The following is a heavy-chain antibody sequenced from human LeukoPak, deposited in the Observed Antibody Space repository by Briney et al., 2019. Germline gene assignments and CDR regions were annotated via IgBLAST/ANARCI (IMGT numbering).Heavy chain of an antibody. Sequence: SVKVSCKASGGTFSSYAISWVRQAPGQGLEWMGGIILIFGTANYAQKFQGRATITTDESTSTAYMELSSLRSEDTAVYYCAAQSVGATYFDYWGQGTLVTVSS. CDR3: AAQSVGATYFDY. V-gene: IGHV1-69*05. CDR1: GGTFSSYA. CDR2: IILIFGTA. J-gene: IGHJ4*02. D-gene: IGHD1-26*01.